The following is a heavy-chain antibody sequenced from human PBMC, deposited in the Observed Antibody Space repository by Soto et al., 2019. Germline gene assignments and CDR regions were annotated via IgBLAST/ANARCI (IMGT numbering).Heavy chain of an antibody. Sequence: PGGSLRLSCAASGLTFSGYGMSWVRQAPGRGREWVPSISNSGSEIFYAASVKGRFTISRDSSKNTLYLEMSSLRPEDTAGYYCARTSRLKPGLLDYWGQGILGTV. CDR3: ARTSRLKPGLLDY. D-gene: IGHD1-7*01. CDR2: ISNSGSEI. V-gene: IGHV3-23*01. CDR1: GLTFSGYG. J-gene: IGHJ4*02.